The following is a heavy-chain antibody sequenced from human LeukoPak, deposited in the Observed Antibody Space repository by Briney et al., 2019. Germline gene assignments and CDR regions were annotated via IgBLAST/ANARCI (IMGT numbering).Heavy chain of an antibody. Sequence: SETLSLTCTVSGGSISSYYWTWIRQPPGKGLEWTGYIYYSGSTNYNPSLKSRVTISADTSKNQFSLKLSSVTAADTAVYYCARDLGGYGALDIWGQGTMVTVSS. J-gene: IGHJ3*02. D-gene: IGHD3-10*01. CDR3: ARDLGGYGALDI. CDR1: GGSISSYY. CDR2: IYYSGST. V-gene: IGHV4-59*01.